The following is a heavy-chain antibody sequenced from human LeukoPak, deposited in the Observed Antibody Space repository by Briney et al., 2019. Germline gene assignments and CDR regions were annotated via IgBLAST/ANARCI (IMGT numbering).Heavy chain of an antibody. CDR1: GFTFSRYS. J-gene: IGHJ4*02. Sequence: PGGSLRLSCAVSGFTFSRYSINWVRQAPGKGLEWVSSISSSSSYIYYADSVKGRFTVSRDNAKNSLYLQMNSLRVEDTAVYYCARDPINIATAANGFDYWGQGTLVTVSS. CDR2: ISSSSSYI. CDR3: ARDPINIATAANGFDY. D-gene: IGHD6-13*01. V-gene: IGHV3-21*01.